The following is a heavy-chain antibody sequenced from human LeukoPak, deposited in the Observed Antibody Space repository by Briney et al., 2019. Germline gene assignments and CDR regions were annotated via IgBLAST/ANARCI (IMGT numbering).Heavy chain of an antibody. V-gene: IGHV3-30*04. CDR2: ISYDGSNK. CDR3: AREISGPLAAAGGYYYYYMDV. CDR1: GFTFSSYA. J-gene: IGHJ6*03. Sequence: GGSLRLSCAASGFTFSSYAMHWVRQAPGKGLEWVAVISYDGSNKYYADSVKGRFTISRDNAKNSLYLQMNSLRAEDTAVYYCAREISGPLAAAGGYYYYYMDVWGKGTTVTISS. D-gene: IGHD6-13*01.